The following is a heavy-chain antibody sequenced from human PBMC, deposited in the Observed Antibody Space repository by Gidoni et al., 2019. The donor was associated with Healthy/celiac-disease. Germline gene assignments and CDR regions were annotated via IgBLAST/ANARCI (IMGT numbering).Heavy chain of an antibody. CDR2: IYYSGST. CDR1: GGSISSSSYY. J-gene: IGHJ5*02. V-gene: IGHV4-39*01. CDR3: ARHEALAWFDP. Sequence: QLQLQESGPGLVKPSETLSLTCTVSGGSISSSSYYWGWIRQPPGKGLEWIGSIYYSGSTYYNPSLKSRVTISVDTSKNQFSLKLSSVTAADTAVYYCARHEALAWFDPWGQGTLVTVSS.